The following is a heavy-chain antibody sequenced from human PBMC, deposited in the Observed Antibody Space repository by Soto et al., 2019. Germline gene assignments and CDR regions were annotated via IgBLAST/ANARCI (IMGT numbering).Heavy chain of an antibody. CDR2: ISGSGGST. D-gene: IGHD3-10*01. J-gene: IGHJ5*02. Sequence: PGGSLILSCAASGFTFSSYAMSWVRQAPGKGLEWVSAISGSGGSTYYADSVKGRFTISRDNSKNTLYLQMNSLRAEDTTVYYYAKDPMYYYGSGRKDNWFDPWGQGTLVTVSS. CDR1: GFTFSSYA. V-gene: IGHV3-23*01. CDR3: AKDPMYYYGSGRKDNWFDP.